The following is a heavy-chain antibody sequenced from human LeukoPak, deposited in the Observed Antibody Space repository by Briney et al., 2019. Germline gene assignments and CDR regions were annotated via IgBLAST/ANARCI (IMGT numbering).Heavy chain of an antibody. D-gene: IGHD6-13*01. CDR3: ARFIAAAGVFDY. Sequence: PSETLSLTCTVSGGSISSGGYYWSWIRQHPGKGLEWIGYIYYSGSTYYNPPFKSRVTISVDTSKNQFSLKLSSVTAADTAVYYCARFIAAAGVFDYWGQGTLVTVSS. CDR1: GGSISSGGYY. V-gene: IGHV4-31*03. J-gene: IGHJ4*02. CDR2: IYYSGST.